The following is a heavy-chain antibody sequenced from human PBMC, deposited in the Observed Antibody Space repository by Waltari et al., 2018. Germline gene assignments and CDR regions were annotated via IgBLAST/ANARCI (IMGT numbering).Heavy chain of an antibody. D-gene: IGHD6-19*01. CDR1: GFKFSAYA. V-gene: IGHV3-21*02. J-gene: IGHJ6*02. CDR2: IGSSSSFM. CDR3: AREGAEQWVVEDYGMDV. Sequence: EVQLVESGGGLVKPGGSLRISCVASGFKFSAYAMNWVRQAPGKGLEWVSSIGSSSSFMDYADSVRGRFTVSRDNAKNTLYLQMDTLRAEDTAVYYCAREGAEQWVVEDYGMDVWGQGTTVTVSS.